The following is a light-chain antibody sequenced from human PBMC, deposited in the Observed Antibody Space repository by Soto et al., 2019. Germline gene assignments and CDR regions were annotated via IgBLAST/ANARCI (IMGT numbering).Light chain of an antibody. V-gene: IGKV1-5*03. CDR1: QSISSW. J-gene: IGKJ1*01. CDR3: QQYNSYVWT. Sequence: DIQMTQSPSTLSASVGDRVTITCRASQSISSWLAWYQQKPGKAPKLLIYKASSLESVVPSRFSGSGSGTEFTLTISSLQPDDFATYYCQQYNSYVWTFGQGTKVEIK. CDR2: KAS.